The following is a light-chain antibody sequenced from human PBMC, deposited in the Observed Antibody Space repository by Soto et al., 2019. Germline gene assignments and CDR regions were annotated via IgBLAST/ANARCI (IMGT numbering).Light chain of an antibody. CDR2: SND. Sequence: QSVLTQPPSASGTPGQRVTISCSGSSSNIGSNTINWYQQLPGTAPKLLIYSNDQRPSGVPDRFSGSQSGTSASLAISGLQSDDEADYYCTTWDDILNGVVFGGGTKLTVL. J-gene: IGLJ2*01. V-gene: IGLV1-44*01. CDR1: SSNIGSNT. CDR3: TTWDDILNGVV.